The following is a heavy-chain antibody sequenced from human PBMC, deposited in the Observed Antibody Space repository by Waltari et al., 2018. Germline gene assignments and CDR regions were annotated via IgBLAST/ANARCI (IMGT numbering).Heavy chain of an antibody. CDR3: AREGRRCTGGVCYIGHGMDV. V-gene: IGHV4-34*01. CDR2: INHSGST. Sequence: QVQLQQWGAGLLKPSETLSLTCAVYGGSFSGYYWSWIRQPPGKGREWIGEINHSGSTNYNPSLKSRVTISVDTSKNQFSLKLSSVTAADTAVYYCAREGRRCTGGVCYIGHGMDVWGQGTTVTVSS. CDR1: GGSFSGYY. D-gene: IGHD2-8*02. J-gene: IGHJ6*02.